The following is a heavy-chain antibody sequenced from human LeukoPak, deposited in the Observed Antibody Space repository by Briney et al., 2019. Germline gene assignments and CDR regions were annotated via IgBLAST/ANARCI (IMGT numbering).Heavy chain of an antibody. CDR3: AKSTQPIFGVVYYYMDV. CDR1: GFTFSDYY. CDR2: ISGSGGST. Sequence: GGSLRLSCAASGFTFSDYYMSWIRQAPGKGLEWVSAISGSGGSTYYADSVKGRFTISRDNSKNTLYLQMNSLRAEDTAVYYCAKSTQPIFGVVYYYMDVWGKGTTVTVSS. D-gene: IGHD3-3*01. J-gene: IGHJ6*03. V-gene: IGHV3-23*01.